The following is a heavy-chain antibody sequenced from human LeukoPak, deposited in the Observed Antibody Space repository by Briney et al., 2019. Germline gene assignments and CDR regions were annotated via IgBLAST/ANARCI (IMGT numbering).Heavy chain of an antibody. CDR3: AREYGSGSYSEGFDY. J-gene: IGHJ4*02. Sequence: PGGSLRLSCAASGFTFSGYSMNWVRQAPGKGLEWVSSISSSSSYIYYADSVKGRFTICRDSAKNSLYLQMNSLRAEDTAVYYCAREYGSGSYSEGFDYWGQGTLVTVSS. D-gene: IGHD3-10*01. CDR1: GFTFSGYS. V-gene: IGHV3-21*01. CDR2: ISSSSSYI.